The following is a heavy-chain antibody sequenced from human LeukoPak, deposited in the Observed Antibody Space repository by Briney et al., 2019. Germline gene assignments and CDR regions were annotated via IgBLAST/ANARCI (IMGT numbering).Heavy chain of an antibody. CDR2: ISYDGSNK. D-gene: IGHD3-22*01. J-gene: IGHJ4*02. Sequence: GRSLRLSCAASGFTFSSYGMHWVRQAPGKGLEWVAVISYDGSNKYYADSVKGRFTISRDNSKNTLYLQMNSLRAEDTAVYYCAKPYYYDSSGYPDWGQGTLVTVSS. V-gene: IGHV3-30*18. CDR1: GFTFSSYG. CDR3: AKPYYYDSSGYPD.